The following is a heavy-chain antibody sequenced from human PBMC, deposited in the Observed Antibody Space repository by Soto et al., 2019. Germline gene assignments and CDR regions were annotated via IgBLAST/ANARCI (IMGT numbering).Heavy chain of an antibody. CDR3: AGHGGYSY. J-gene: IGHJ4*02. CDR2: FFGSGDDA. CDR1: GFILRTNG. Sequence: GGSLRLSCAATGFILRTNGVSWVRQAPGKGLEWVSSFFGSGDDAYYAGSVKGRFTISRDNSKNTLYLQMNSLRPEDTALYYCAGHGGYSYLGQGTLVTVS. V-gene: IGHV3-23*01. D-gene: IGHD2-21*02.